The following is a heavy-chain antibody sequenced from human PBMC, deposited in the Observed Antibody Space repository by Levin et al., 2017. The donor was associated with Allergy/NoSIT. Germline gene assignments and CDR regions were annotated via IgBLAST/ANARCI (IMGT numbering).Heavy chain of an antibody. CDR1: GGSFSGYY. V-gene: IGHV4-34*01. J-gene: IGHJ4*02. CDR2: INHSGST. D-gene: IGHD2-15*01. Sequence: SETLSLTCAVYGGSFSGYYWSWIRQPPGKGLEWIGEINHSGSTNYNPSLKSRVTISVDTSKNQFSLKLSSVTAADTAVYYCARAPVPPRYCSGGSCYNKYLDYWGQGTLVTVSS. CDR3: ARAPVPPRYCSGGSCYNKYLDY.